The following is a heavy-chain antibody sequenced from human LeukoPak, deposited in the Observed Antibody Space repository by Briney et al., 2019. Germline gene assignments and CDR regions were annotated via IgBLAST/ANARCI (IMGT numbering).Heavy chain of an antibody. CDR3: ARSPLYCGGDCYWNY. CDR1: GYTFTSYG. D-gene: IGHD2-21*02. J-gene: IGHJ4*02. Sequence: ASVKVSCKASGYTFTSYGISWVRQAPGQGLEGMGWISAYNGNTNYAQKLQGRVTMTTDTSTSTAYMELRSLRSDDTAVYYCARSPLYCGGDCYWNYWGQGTLVTVSS. CDR2: ISAYNGNT. V-gene: IGHV1-18*01.